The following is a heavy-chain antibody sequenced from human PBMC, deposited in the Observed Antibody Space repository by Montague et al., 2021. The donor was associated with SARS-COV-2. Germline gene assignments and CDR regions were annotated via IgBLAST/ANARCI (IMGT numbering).Heavy chain of an antibody. Sequence: TLSLTCVVSGGSVSSGDYSWSWIRQSPGKGLEWIGYIYQSGSAYYXXSLKSRVTISIDTSNNQFSLNLRSVTAADTGLYYCATGTRMYGMDLWGQGTTVTVSS. CDR3: ATGTRMYGMDL. J-gene: IGHJ6*02. D-gene: IGHD3-10*01. CDR1: GGSVSSGDYS. CDR2: IYQSGSA. V-gene: IGHV4-30-2*06.